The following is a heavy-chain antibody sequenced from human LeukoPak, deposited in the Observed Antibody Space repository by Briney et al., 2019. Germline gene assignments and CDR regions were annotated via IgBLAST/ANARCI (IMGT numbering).Heavy chain of an antibody. Sequence: GGSLRLSCTASGFTFSSYSLNWVRQAPGKGLEWVSSVSTGSNYIYYADSVKGRFTISRDNDKNSLYLQMNSLRVEDTAVYYCAKAHPQKSFDYWGQGTLVTVSS. V-gene: IGHV3-21*01. J-gene: IGHJ4*02. CDR1: GFTFSSYS. CDR3: AKAHPQKSFDY. CDR2: VSTGSNYI.